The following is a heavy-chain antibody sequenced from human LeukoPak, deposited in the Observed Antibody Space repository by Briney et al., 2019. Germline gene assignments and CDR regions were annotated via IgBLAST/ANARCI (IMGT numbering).Heavy chain of an antibody. Sequence: PGESLRLSCAASGFTFSSYAMSWVRQAPGKGLEWVSGISGSGGSTYYADSVKGRFTISRDNSKNTLYLQMNSLRAEDTAVYYCAKGLGNWGPGDAFDIWGQGTMVTVSS. V-gene: IGHV3-23*01. D-gene: IGHD7-27*01. CDR3: AKGLGNWGPGDAFDI. CDR2: ISGSGGST. J-gene: IGHJ3*02. CDR1: GFTFSSYA.